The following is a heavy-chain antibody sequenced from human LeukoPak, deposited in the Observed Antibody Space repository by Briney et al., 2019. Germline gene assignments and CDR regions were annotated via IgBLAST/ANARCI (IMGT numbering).Heavy chain of an antibody. CDR1: GSTIDDHG. D-gene: IGHD6-19*01. V-gene: IGHV3-20*04. Sequence: PGGSLRFSCAASGSTIDDHGMSWLRQVSGKGLEWVAGINWNGGSTGYGDSVKGRFTISRDKAKNSLFLQMNRRRVEDTALYYCAMGDSSGWYFDYWGQGTLVTVSS. CDR3: AMGDSSGWYFDY. J-gene: IGHJ4*02. CDR2: INWNGGST.